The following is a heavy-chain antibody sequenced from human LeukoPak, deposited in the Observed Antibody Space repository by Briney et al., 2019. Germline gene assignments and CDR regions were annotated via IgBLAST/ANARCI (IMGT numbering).Heavy chain of an antibody. D-gene: IGHD5-18*01. CDR3: ARGGYSYGYSFDY. CDR1: GGSISSSSYY. CDR2: IYYSGST. J-gene: IGHJ4*02. Sequence: SETLSLTCTVSGGSISSSSYYWGWIRQPPGKGLEWIGSIYYSGSTNYNPSLKSRVTISVDTSKNQFSLKLSSVTAADTAVYYCARGGYSYGYSFDYWGQGTLVTVSS. V-gene: IGHV4-39*07.